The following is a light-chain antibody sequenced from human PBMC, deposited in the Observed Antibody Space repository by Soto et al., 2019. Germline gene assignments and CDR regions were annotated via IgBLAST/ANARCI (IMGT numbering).Light chain of an antibody. J-gene: IGKJ1*01. CDR3: QQYGSSPRT. CDR2: GAS. CDR1: QSVSSSY. Sequence: EIVLTQSPGTLSLSPGERATLSCRASQSVSSSYLAWHQQKPGQAPRLLIYGASSRATGIPDRFSGSGSGTDFTLTISRLEPEDFAVYYCQQYGSSPRTFGQGTQVEIK. V-gene: IGKV3-20*01.